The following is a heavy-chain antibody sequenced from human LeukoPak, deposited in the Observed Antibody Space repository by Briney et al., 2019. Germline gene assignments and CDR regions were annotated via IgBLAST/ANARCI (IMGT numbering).Heavy chain of an antibody. CDR3: AKDSKLYGDYIDY. J-gene: IGHJ4*02. CDR1: GFTFDDYA. CDR2: IKTDGSIT. Sequence: GGSLRLSCAASGFTFDDYAMSWVRQAPGKGPVWVSRIKTDGSITDYADFVKGRFTISRDNAKNSLYLQMNSLRAEDTALYYCAKDSKLYGDYIDYWGQGTLVTVSS. D-gene: IGHD4-17*01. V-gene: IGHV3-20*04.